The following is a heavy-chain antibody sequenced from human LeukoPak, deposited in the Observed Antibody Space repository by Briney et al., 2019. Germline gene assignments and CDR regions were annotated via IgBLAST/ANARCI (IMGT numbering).Heavy chain of an antibody. CDR2: ISGSGGST. Sequence: GGSLRLSCAASGFTFSSYGMSWVRQAPGKGLEWVSAISGSGGSTYYADSVKGRFTISRDNSKNTLYLQMNSLRAEDTAVYYCAKDWYYDSSGYPGAFDIWGQGTMVTVSS. J-gene: IGHJ3*02. V-gene: IGHV3-23*01. D-gene: IGHD3-22*01. CDR1: GFTFSSYG. CDR3: AKDWYYDSSGYPGAFDI.